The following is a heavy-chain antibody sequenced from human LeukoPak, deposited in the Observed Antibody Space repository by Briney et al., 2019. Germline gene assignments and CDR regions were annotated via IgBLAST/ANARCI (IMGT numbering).Heavy chain of an antibody. CDR2: MNPNSGNT. D-gene: IGHD6-6*01. V-gene: IGHV1-8*03. CDR3: ARLISRDSSSALDI. CDR1: GYTFTSYD. Sequence: SVKVSCKASGYTFTSYDINWVRQATGQGLEWMGWMNPNSGNTGYAQKFQGRVTITRNTSISTAYMELSSLRSEDTAVYYCARLISRDSSSALDIWGQGTMVTVSS. J-gene: IGHJ3*02.